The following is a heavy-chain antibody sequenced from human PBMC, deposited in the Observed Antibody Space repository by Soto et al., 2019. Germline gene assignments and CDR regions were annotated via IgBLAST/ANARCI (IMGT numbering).Heavy chain of an antibody. CDR3: ARDRIVATISWFDP. J-gene: IGHJ5*02. D-gene: IGHD5-12*01. V-gene: IGHV3-11*06. Sequence: QVQLVESGGGLVKPGGSLRLSCAASGFTFSDYYMSWIRQAPGKGLEWVSYISSSSSYTNYADSVKGRFTISRDNAKNSLYLQMNSLRAEDTAVYYCARDRIVATISWFDPWGQGTLVTVSS. CDR1: GFTFSDYY. CDR2: ISSSSSYT.